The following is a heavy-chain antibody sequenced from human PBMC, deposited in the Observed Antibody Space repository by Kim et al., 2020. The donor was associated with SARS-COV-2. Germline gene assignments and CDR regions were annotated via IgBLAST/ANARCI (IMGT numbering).Heavy chain of an antibody. J-gene: IGHJ6*03. Sequence: NYTPSLKSRVTMSVDTSKNQFSLQLSSVTAADTAVYYCARAGPYYYYMDVWGKGTTVTVSS. CDR3: ARAGPYYYYMDV. D-gene: IGHD2-8*02. V-gene: IGHV4-4*07.